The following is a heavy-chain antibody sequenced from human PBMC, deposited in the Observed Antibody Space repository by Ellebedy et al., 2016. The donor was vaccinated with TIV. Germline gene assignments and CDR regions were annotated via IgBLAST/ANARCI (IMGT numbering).Heavy chain of an antibody. CDR3: AKAWGATGGYAPFDY. Sequence: GESLKISCAASGFTFSTYGMHWVRQAPGRGLEWVAVISSDVTIKYYADSVKGRFTISRDNSNNTLYLQMNRLRDEDTAVYFCAKAWGATGGYAPFDYWGQGALVTVSS. CDR2: ISSDVTIK. J-gene: IGHJ4*02. V-gene: IGHV3-30*18. CDR1: GFTFSTYG. D-gene: IGHD2-8*02.